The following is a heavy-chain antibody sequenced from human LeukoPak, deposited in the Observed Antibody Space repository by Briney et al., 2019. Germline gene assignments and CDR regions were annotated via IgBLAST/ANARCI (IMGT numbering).Heavy chain of an antibody. J-gene: IGHJ4*02. CDR1: GFTFSSYA. V-gene: IGHV3-23*01. CDR2: ISGSGGST. D-gene: IGHD6-13*01. Sequence: GGSLRLSCAASGFTFSSYAMSWVRQAPGKGLEWVSAISGSGGSTYYAGSVKGRFTISRDNSKNTLYLQMNSLRAEDTAVYYCAKPRESIAAAGSYFDYWGQGTLVTVSS. CDR3: AKPRESIAAAGSYFDY.